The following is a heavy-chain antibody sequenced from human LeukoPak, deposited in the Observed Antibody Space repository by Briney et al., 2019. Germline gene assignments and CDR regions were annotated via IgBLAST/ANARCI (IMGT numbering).Heavy chain of an antibody. J-gene: IGHJ6*02. Sequence: PGRSLRLSCAASGFTLSSYAMNWVRQAPGKGLEWVAVISYDGDDKYYADSVKGRFTISRDNSKTTLYVQMNSLRAEDTAVYYCAREGGGYSYGYGMDVWGQGTTVTVSS. CDR2: ISYDGDDK. D-gene: IGHD5-18*01. V-gene: IGHV3-30-3*01. CDR3: AREGGGYSYGYGMDV. CDR1: GFTLSSYA.